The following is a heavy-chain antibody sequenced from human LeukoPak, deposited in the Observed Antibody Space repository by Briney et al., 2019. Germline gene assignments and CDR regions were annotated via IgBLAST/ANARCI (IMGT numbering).Heavy chain of an antibody. CDR2: INPNSGGT. Sequence: GASVKVSCKASGYTFTGYYMHWVRQAPGQGLEWMGWINPNSGGTNYAQKFQGRVTMTRDTSISTAYMELSRLRADDTAVYYCARDYSMATKKPLDYWGQGTLVTVSS. CDR1: GYTFTGYY. V-gene: IGHV1-2*02. D-gene: IGHD5-24*01. CDR3: ARDYSMATKKPLDY. J-gene: IGHJ4*02.